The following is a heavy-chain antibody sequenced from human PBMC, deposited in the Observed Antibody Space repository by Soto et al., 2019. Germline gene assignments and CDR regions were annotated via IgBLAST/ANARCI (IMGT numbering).Heavy chain of an antibody. J-gene: IGHJ4*02. CDR3: VKVRYDSSGYNDY. V-gene: IGHV3-64D*06. D-gene: IGHD3-22*01. CDR2: ISSNGGST. Sequence: GGSLRLSCSASGFTFSSYAMHWVRQAPGKGLEYVSAISSNGGSTYYADSMKCRFTISRDNSKNTLYLQMSSLRAEDTAVYYCVKVRYDSSGYNDYWGQGTLVTVSS. CDR1: GFTFSSYA.